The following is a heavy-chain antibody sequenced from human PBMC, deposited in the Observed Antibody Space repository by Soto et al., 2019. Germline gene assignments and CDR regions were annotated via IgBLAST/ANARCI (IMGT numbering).Heavy chain of an antibody. J-gene: IGHJ5*01. Sequence: QVQLVESGGGLVKPGGSLRLSCAASGFTFTDYYMSWIRQIPGKGLEWISNISVRADVIHYIDSVKGRFTISRDNAKNSVFLQMVSLRVEDSAIYYCARERAPDIRFDSWGQGTLVTVSS. CDR1: GFTFTDYY. V-gene: IGHV3-11*01. CDR3: ARERAPDIRFDS. D-gene: IGHD5-12*01. CDR2: ISVRADVI.